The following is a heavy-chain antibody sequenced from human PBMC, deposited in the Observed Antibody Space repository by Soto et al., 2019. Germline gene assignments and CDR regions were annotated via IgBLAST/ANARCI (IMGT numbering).Heavy chain of an antibody. CDR2: IKSKTDGGTT. J-gene: IGHJ4*02. CDR3: TTDFSGYCSSTSCYFTPGRVF. CDR1: GFTFSNAW. V-gene: IGHV3-15*01. Sequence: GGSLRLSCAASGFTFSNAWMSWVRQAPGKGLEWVGRIKSKTDGGTTDYAATVKVRFTNSRDDSKNTLYLQMNSLKTEDTAVYYCTTDFSGYCSSTSCYFTPGRVFWGQGTLVTVSS. D-gene: IGHD2-2*01.